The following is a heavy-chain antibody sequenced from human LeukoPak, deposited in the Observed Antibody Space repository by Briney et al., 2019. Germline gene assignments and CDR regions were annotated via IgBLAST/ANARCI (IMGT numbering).Heavy chain of an antibody. Sequence: ASVKVSCKASGYTFTGYYMHWVRQAPGQGLEWMGWINPNSGGTNYAQKFQGRVTMTRDTSISTAYMELSRLRSYDTAVYYCARDQDSSGRNWFDPWGQGTLVTVSS. D-gene: IGHD3-22*01. CDR3: ARDQDSSGRNWFDP. CDR2: INPNSGGT. CDR1: GYTFTGYY. J-gene: IGHJ5*02. V-gene: IGHV1-2*02.